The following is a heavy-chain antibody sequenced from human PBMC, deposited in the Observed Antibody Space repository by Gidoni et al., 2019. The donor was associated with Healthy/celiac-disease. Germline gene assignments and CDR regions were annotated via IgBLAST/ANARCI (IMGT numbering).Heavy chain of an antibody. CDR2: IWYDGSNK. CDR1: GFAFSSYG. J-gene: IGHJ5*02. V-gene: IGHV3-33*01. D-gene: IGHD2-15*01. Sequence: QVQLVESGGGVVQPGRSLRLSCAASGFAFSSYGMHWGRRAPGKGLEWVAVIWYDGSNKYYADSVKGRFTISRDNSKNTLYLQMNSLRAEDTAVYYCARDGVPERWRYCSGGSCSNWFDPWGQGTLVTVSS. CDR3: ARDGVPERWRYCSGGSCSNWFDP.